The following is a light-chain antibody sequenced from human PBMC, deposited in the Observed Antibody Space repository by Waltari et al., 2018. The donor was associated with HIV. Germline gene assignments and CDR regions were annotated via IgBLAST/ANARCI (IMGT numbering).Light chain of an antibody. CDR1: SGSVSPSYY. Sequence: QTVVTQEPSFSVSPGGTVTLTCGLRSGSVSPSYYPHWYQQTPGQAPLTPIYSTNTRSSGVPDRFSGSILGNKAALTITGAQAGDESDYYCVLYMGSGIWVFGGGTKLTVL. J-gene: IGLJ3*02. CDR2: STN. CDR3: VLYMGSGIWV. V-gene: IGLV8-61*01.